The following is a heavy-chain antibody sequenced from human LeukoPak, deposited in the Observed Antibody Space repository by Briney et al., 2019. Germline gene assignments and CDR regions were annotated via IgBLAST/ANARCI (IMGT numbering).Heavy chain of an antibody. Sequence: SETLSLTCTVSGGSISSSSYYWGWIRQPPGKGLEWIGSIYYSGSTNYNPSLKSRVTISVDTSKNQFSLKLSSVTAADTAVYYCARVLRGVRRDGYNIRGWNHYYYGMDVWGQGTTVTVSS. CDR1: GGSISSSSYY. CDR2: IYYSGST. J-gene: IGHJ6*02. V-gene: IGHV4-39*07. D-gene: IGHD5-24*01. CDR3: ARVLRGVRRDGYNIRGWNHYYYGMDV.